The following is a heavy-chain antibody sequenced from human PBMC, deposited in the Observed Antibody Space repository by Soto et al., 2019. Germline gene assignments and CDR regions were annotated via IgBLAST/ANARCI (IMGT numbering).Heavy chain of an antibody. CDR3: AKGRGMIVVPS. CDR2: ISYDGSNK. Sequence: QVQLVESGGGVVQPGRSLRLSCAASGFTFSSYGMHWVRQAPGKGLEWVAVISYDGSNKYYADSVKGRFTISRDNSKNTLYLQMNSLRAEETAVYYCAKGRGMIVVPSGGQGTLVTVS. V-gene: IGHV3-30*18. D-gene: IGHD3-22*01. J-gene: IGHJ4*02. CDR1: GFTFSSYG.